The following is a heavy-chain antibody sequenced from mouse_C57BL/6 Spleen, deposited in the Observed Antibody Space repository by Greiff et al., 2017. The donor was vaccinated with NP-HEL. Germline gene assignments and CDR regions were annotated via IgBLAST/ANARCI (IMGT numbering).Heavy chain of an antibody. J-gene: IGHJ1*03. V-gene: IGHV1-59*01. CDR1: GYTFTSYW. D-gene: IGHD1-1*01. CDR2: IDPSDSYT. CDR3: ARSYYYGSSPWYFDV. Sequence: QVQLKQPGAELVRPGTSVKLSCKASGYTFTSYWMHWVKQRPGQGLEWIGVIDPSDSYTNYNQKFKGKATLTVDTSSSTAYMQLSSLTSEDSAVYYCARSYYYGSSPWYFDVWGTGTTVTVSS.